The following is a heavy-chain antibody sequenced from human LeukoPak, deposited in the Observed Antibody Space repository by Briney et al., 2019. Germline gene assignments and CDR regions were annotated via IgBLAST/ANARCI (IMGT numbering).Heavy chain of an antibody. CDR2: ISYDGSYK. CDR1: GFTFSSYA. J-gene: IGHJ4*02. V-gene: IGHV3-30*04. CDR3: AKPHFDY. Sequence: PGRSLRLSCAASGFTFSSYAMHWVRQAPGKGLEWVAVISYDGSYKYYADSVKGRFTISRDNSKNTLYLQMNSLRAEDTAVYYCAKPHFDYWGQGALVTVSS.